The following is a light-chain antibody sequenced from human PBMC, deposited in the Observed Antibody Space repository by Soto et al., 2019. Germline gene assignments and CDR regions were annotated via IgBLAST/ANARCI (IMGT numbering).Light chain of an antibody. CDR1: RSENGSYIY. V-gene: IGLV2-14*03. Sequence: QSALTQPASLSGAPGQSITISCTGTRSENGSYIYVSWYQHHPGKVPKFIIYDVTNRPLGVSDRFSGSKSGNTASLTISGLQAEDEADYYCNSYTSASTYVFGTGTKVTVL. CDR2: DVT. CDR3: NSYTSASTYV. J-gene: IGLJ1*01.